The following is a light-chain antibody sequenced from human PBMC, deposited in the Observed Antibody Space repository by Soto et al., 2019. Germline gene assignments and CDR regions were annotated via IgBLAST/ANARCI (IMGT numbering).Light chain of an antibody. CDR3: QKYDSAPWT. CDR2: GAS. J-gene: IGKJ1*01. Sequence: DIQMTQSPSSLSASVGDRVTITCRASQGISNNLAWYQQKPGKVPELLIYGASTLQSGVPSRFSGSGSGTDFTITISSLQPEDIATYYCQKYDSAPWTFGQGTKVEIK. V-gene: IGKV1-27*01. CDR1: QGISNN.